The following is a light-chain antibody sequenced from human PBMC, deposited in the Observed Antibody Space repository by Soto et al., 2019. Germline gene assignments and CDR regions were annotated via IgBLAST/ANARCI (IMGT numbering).Light chain of an antibody. CDR1: KLGDKY. V-gene: IGLV3-1*01. Sequence: SYELTQPPSVSVSPGQTASITCSGDKLGDKYACWYQQKPGQSPVLVIYQDSKRPSGIPERFSGSNSGNTATLTISGTQAMDEADYYCQAWDNVVFGGGTKLTVL. CDR3: QAWDNVV. CDR2: QDS. J-gene: IGLJ2*01.